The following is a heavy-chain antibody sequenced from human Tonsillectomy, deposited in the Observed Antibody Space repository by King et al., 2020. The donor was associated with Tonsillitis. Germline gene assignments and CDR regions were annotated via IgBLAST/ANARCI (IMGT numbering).Heavy chain of an antibody. Sequence: VQLVESGGGLVQPGGSLRLSCAASGFTFSNYWMSWVRQAPGKRLEWVANIKKDGSDTYYVDSVKGRFTISRDNAKNSLYLQMNSLIAEDTAVDYFVDSTNRPFTTSRHNSNNSRYLQMNGLRAEDTAVYYCARDIVWGSNSGDYWGQGTLVTVSS. CDR2: IKKDGSDT. CDR1: GFTFSNYW. D-gene: IGHD2-8*01. J-gene: IGHJ4*02. V-gene: IGHV3-7*03. CDR3: VDSTNRPFTTSRHNSNNSRYLQMNGLRAEDTAVYYCARDIVWGSNSGDY.